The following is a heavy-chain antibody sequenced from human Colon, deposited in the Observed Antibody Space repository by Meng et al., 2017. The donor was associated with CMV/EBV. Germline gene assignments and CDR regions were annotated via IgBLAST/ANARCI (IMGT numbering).Heavy chain of an antibody. J-gene: IGHJ4*02. D-gene: IGHD3-22*01. Sequence: GGSLRLSCAASGFTFSKAWMNWVRQAPGKGLEWVGHIRSKTDGGTTDYAAAVKGRFTTSRDDSKNTLYLQMKSLKTEDTAVYYCTTIPPYDTSGPKSYWGQGTLVTVSS. CDR2: IRSKTDGGTT. V-gene: IGHV3-15*01. CDR3: TTIPPYDTSGPKSY. CDR1: GFTFSKAW.